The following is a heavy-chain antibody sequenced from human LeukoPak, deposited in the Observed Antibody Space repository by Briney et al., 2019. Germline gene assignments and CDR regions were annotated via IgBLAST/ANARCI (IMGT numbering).Heavy chain of an antibody. Sequence: GASVKLAVEVSGYTLTVLSMHWVGDGPGKGLVWMGGFDPEDGETIYAQKFQGRVTMTEDKSTDTAYMELSSLRSEDTAVYYCATDLLGTPQFDYWGQGTLVTVSS. D-gene: IGHD6-13*01. CDR3: ATDLLGTPQFDY. CDR1: GYTLTVLS. V-gene: IGHV1-24*01. CDR2: FDPEDGET. J-gene: IGHJ4*02.